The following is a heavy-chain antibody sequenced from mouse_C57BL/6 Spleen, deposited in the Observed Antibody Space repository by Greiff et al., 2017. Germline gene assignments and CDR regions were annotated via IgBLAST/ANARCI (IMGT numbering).Heavy chain of an antibody. CDR3: ARAEDYGGDFDY. CDR2: IDPEDGET. J-gene: IGHJ2*01. D-gene: IGHD2-4*01. V-gene: IGHV14-2*01. CDR1: GFNIKDYY. Sequence: EVMLQQPGAELVKPGASVKLSCTASGFNIKDYYMHWVKQRTEQGLEWIGRIDPEDGETKYAPTFQGKATITVDTFSNTAFLPLSSLTSEDTAVYYLARAEDYGGDFDYWGQGTTLTVSS.